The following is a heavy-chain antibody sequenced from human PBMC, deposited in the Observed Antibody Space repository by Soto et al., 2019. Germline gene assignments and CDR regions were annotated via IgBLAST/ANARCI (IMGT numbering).Heavy chain of an antibody. D-gene: IGHD6-13*01. Sequence: LSLTCTVSGGSISSGGYYWSWIRQHPGKGLEWIGYIYYSGSTYYNPSLKSRVTISVDTSKNQFSLKLSSVTAADTAVYYCAREGSTYGMDVWGQGTTVTVSS. CDR2: IYYSGST. CDR3: AREGSTYGMDV. CDR1: GGSISSGGYY. J-gene: IGHJ6*02. V-gene: IGHV4-31*03.